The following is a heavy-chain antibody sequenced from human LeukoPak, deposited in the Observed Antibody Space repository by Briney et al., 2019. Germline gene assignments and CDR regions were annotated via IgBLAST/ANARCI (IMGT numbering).Heavy chain of an antibody. CDR3: ARDLLPPSGSQAPYYYYMDV. Sequence: PGGSLRLSCAASEFTFSDYYMSWIRQAPGKGLEWVSYISSSGVTIYYADSVKGRLTISRDTSTSTVYMELSSLRSEDTAVYYCARDLLPPSGSQAPYYYYMDVWGKGTTVTVSS. J-gene: IGHJ6*03. D-gene: IGHD1-26*01. V-gene: IGHV3-11*01. CDR1: EFTFSDYY. CDR2: ISSSGVTI.